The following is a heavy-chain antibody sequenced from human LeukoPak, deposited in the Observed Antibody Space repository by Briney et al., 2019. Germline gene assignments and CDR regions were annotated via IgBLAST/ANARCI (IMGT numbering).Heavy chain of an antibody. V-gene: IGHV1-2*02. CDR2: ISPNSGGT. CDR3: ARDRGIAVASTPDY. J-gene: IGHJ4*02. Sequence: ASVKVSCKASGYTFTSCYMHWVRQAPGQGLEWMGWISPNSGGTNYAQKFQGRVTMTRDTSISTAYMELSRLRSDDTAMYYCARDRGIAVASTPDYWGQGTLVTVSS. D-gene: IGHD6-19*01. CDR1: GYTFTSCY.